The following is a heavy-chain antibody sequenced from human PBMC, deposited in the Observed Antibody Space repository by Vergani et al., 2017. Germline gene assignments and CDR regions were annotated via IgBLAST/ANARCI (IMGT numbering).Heavy chain of an antibody. CDR1: GVSIGSNS. CDR2: ISGSSSYV. CDR3: ARGLWDCTHIRCSPPSY. V-gene: IGHV3-21*01. D-gene: IGHD2-8*01. J-gene: IGHJ4*02. Sequence: LQLQESGPGLVKPSETLSLTCTVSGVSIGSNSYYWGWIRQPPGKGLEWVASISGSSSYVFYRDSVEGRFTITRDNAKKSVYLQMNSLRAEDTAMYFCARGLWDCTHIRCSPPSYWGQGTQVTVSS.